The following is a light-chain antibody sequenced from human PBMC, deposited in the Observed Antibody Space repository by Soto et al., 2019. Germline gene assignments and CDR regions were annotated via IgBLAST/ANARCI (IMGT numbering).Light chain of an antibody. J-gene: IGLJ2*01. CDR2: EVN. CDR1: RSDIGDYNY. V-gene: IGLV2-14*03. Sequence: QSALTQPASVSGSPGQSITISCTGSRSDIGDYNYVSWYQQHPGKAPKLLIYEVNDRPSGVSSRFSGSKSANTASLTISGLQAADEADYYCSSYTGFGTLLFGGGTQLTVL. CDR3: SSYTGFGTLL.